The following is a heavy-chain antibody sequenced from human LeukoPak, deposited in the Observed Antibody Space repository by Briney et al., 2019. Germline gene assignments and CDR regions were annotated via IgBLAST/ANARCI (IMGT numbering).Heavy chain of an antibody. V-gene: IGHV1-18*01. CDR2: ISAYNGNT. Sequence: ASVKVSCKASGYTFTSYGISWVRQAPGQGLEWMGWISAYNGNTNYAQKLQGRVTMTTDTSTSTAYMELRSLRSDDTAVYYCVREYCSSTSCMKTPYYYYGMDVWGQGTTVTVSS. CDR3: VREYCSSTSCMKTPYYYYGMDV. CDR1: GYTFTSYG. J-gene: IGHJ6*02. D-gene: IGHD2-2*01.